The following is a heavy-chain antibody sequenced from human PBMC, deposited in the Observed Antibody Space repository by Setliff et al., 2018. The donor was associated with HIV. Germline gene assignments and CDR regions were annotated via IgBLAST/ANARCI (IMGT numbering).Heavy chain of an antibody. J-gene: IGHJ5*02. CDR1: GFTLSGYS. CDR2: ISSNSGEI. CDR3: ARDLPGMAP. D-gene: IGHD6-13*01. V-gene: IGHV3-21*06. Sequence: GGSLRLSCAASGFTLSGYSMNWVRQAPGKGLEWVSSISSNSGEIFYAESLKGRFTISRDNPKNSLYLQMNSLRAEDSAVYYCARDLPGMAPWGQGTLVTVSS.